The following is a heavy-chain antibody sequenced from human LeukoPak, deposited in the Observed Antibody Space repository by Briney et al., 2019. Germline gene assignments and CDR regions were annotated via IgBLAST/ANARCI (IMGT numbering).Heavy chain of an antibody. V-gene: IGHV3-73*01. D-gene: IGHD2-21*02. CDR2: IRHKANSYAT. CDR1: GFTFNGSA. Sequence: GGSLKLSCAASGFTFNGSAMHWVRQASGKGLEWVGRIRHKANSYATAYAASVKGRFTISRDDSKNTAYLQMNSLKTEDTAVYYCTRRSSRGRCGGDCYSDYWGQGTLVTVSS. CDR3: TRRSSRGRCGGDCYSDY. J-gene: IGHJ4*02.